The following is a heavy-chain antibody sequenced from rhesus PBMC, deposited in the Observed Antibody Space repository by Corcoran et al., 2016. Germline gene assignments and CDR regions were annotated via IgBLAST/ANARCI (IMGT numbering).Heavy chain of an antibody. CDR2: ISSGARN. D-gene: IGHD4-29*01. V-gene: IGHV4S14*01. J-gene: IGHJ4*01. Sequence: QVQLQESGPGLVKPSETLSLTCAVSGYSISSGYYWGWIRQPPGRGLEWIGHISSGARNHLNPYLKSRVTVSGDTSKNQFSLKRSSVTAAYTAVYYCGRHEWGSSYSFDYWGQGVLVTVSS. CDR1: GYSISSGYY. CDR3: GRHEWGSSYSFDY.